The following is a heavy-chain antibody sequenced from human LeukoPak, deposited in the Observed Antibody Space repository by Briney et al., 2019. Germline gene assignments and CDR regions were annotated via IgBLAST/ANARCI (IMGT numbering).Heavy chain of an antibody. Sequence: GASVKVSCKGSGYTFSNYGIIWVRQASGQGLEWMGWISTHNGDTDYAQSFQGRLTMTTNTSTSTAYMEVRSLTSGDTAVYFCARDKKSVRSRYGGHYYMDVWGKGTTVIVSS. D-gene: IGHD1-14*01. CDR1: GYTFSNYG. V-gene: IGHV1-18*01. CDR2: ISTHNGDT. CDR3: ARDKKSVRSRYGGHYYMDV. J-gene: IGHJ6*03.